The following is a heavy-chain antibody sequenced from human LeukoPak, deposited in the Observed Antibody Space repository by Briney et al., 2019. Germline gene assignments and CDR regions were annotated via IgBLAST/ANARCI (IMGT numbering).Heavy chain of an antibody. Sequence: PGGSLRLSCAASGFTFDDYAMHWVRQAPGKGLEWVSGISWNSGSIGYADSVKGRFTISRDNAKNSLYLQMNSLRAEDTAVYYCARDSRRYSSSWYNPSDYWGQGTLVTVSS. J-gene: IGHJ4*02. D-gene: IGHD6-13*01. CDR1: GFTFDDYA. CDR3: ARDSRRYSSSWYNPSDY. V-gene: IGHV3-9*01. CDR2: ISWNSGSI.